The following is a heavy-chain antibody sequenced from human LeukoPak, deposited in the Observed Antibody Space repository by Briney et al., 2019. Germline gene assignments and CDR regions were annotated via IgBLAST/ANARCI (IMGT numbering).Heavy chain of an antibody. CDR1: GFTVSSNY. V-gene: IGHV3-53*04. J-gene: IGHJ6*02. CDR2: IYSGGST. D-gene: IGHD1-26*01. Sequence: PGGSLRLSCAASGFTVSSNYMSWVRQAPGKGLEWVSVIYSGGSTYYADSVKGRFTISRHNSKNTLYLQMNSLRAEDTAVYYCARSGGRELTDYYYGMDVWGQGTTVTVYS. CDR3: ARSGGRELTDYYYGMDV.